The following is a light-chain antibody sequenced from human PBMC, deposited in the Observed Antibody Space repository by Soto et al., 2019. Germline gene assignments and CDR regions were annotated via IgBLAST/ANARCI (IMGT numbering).Light chain of an antibody. J-gene: IGLJ1*01. Sequence: QSVLTQPPSASGSPGQSVTISCTGTSSDVGGYNYVSWYQQHPGTAPTLMIYEVSERPSGVPDRFSGSKSSNTASLTVSGLQAEDEADYYCSSDAGSNNVVFGTGTKVTV. CDR3: SSDAGSNNVV. CDR1: SSDVGGYNY. V-gene: IGLV2-8*01. CDR2: EVS.